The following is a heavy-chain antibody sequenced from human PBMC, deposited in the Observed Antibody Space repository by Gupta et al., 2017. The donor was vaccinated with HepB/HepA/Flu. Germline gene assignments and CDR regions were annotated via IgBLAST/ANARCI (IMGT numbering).Heavy chain of an antibody. CDR1: GGTFSSYA. J-gene: IGHJ4*02. CDR2: IIPIFGTA. D-gene: IGHD3-10*01. CDR3: ASSFGELFNFDY. V-gene: IGHV1-69*01. Sequence: QVQLVQSGAAVKTPGSSVKFSCKASGGTFSSYAISWVRPAPGQGLEWMGGIIPIFGTANYAQKFQGRVTITADESTSTAYMELSSLRSEDTAVYYCASSFGELFNFDYWGQGTLVTVSS.